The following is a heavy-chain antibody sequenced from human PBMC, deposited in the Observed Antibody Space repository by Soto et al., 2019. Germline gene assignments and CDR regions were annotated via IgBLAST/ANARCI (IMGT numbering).Heavy chain of an antibody. CDR3: AHYSSTSSFDY. CDR2: IYWDDDK. CDR1: GFSLSTRGMG. D-gene: IGHD6-13*01. J-gene: IGHJ4*02. V-gene: IGHV2-5*02. Sequence: QITLKEAGPTLVKPTQTFTLACTFSGFSLSTRGMGVGWIRQPPGKALEWLALIYWDDDKRYSPSLKSRLTITNDTSKNQVVLTMNNMDPVDTATYYCAHYSSTSSFDYWGQGTLVTVSS.